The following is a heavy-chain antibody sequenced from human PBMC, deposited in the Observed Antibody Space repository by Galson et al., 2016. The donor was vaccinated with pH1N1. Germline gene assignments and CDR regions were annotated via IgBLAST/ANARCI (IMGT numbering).Heavy chain of an antibody. Sequence: SVKVSCKASGFTFSNHGINWVRQAPGQGLEWMGWINTKTGNPTYAQGFTGRFVFSLDTSVNTAYLQINSLKADDTAVYYCARETPSPSPTVLRYFDWSGGLSGFDMWGRGTLVTVSS. CDR3: ARETPSPSPTVLRYFDWSGGLSGFDM. V-gene: IGHV7-4-1*02. D-gene: IGHD3-9*01. J-gene: IGHJ3*02. CDR2: INTKTGNP. CDR1: GFTFSNHG.